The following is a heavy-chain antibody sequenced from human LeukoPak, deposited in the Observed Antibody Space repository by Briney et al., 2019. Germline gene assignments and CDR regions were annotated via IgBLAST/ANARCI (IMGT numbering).Heavy chain of an antibody. D-gene: IGHD3-22*01. CDR1: GFTLSGSA. Sequence: GGSLRLSCVVSGFTLSGSAVHWVRQASGKGLEWVGRIRSKANNYATAYAASVKGRFTISRDDSKNTAYLQMNSLKTEDTAVYYCTGDNFDSSVKFDYWGQGTLVTVSS. CDR2: IRSKANNYAT. CDR3: TGDNFDSSVKFDY. J-gene: IGHJ4*02. V-gene: IGHV3-73*01.